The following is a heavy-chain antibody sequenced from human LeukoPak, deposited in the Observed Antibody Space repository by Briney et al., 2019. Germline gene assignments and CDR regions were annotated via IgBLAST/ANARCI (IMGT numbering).Heavy chain of an antibody. CDR2: IYSIGST. D-gene: IGHD5-24*01. CDR1: GFTVSNNY. V-gene: IGHV3-66*02. Sequence: GGCLRLSCAVSGFTVSNNYIRWGRQAPGRGVGRVSVIYSIGSTYDADSVKVQFTISRDNSKNTVHLQRNILRSEDTAVYYWAGTTDGHNFNDYWGQGTLVTVSS. CDR3: AGTTDGHNFNDY. J-gene: IGHJ4*02.